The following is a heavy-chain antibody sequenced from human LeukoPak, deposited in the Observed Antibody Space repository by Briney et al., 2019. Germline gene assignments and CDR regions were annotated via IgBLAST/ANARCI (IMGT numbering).Heavy chain of an antibody. V-gene: IGHV3-23*01. D-gene: IGHD6-25*01. CDR3: ASDYFLDY. CDR1: GFTFSSYA. J-gene: IGHJ4*02. Sequence: GGSLRLSCAASGFTFSSYAMTWVRQAPGKGLEWVSTISDSGARTNYADSAKGRFTISRDDSMNTLYLQMNSLRADDTAVYYCASDYFLDYWGQGTLVTVSS. CDR2: ISDSGART.